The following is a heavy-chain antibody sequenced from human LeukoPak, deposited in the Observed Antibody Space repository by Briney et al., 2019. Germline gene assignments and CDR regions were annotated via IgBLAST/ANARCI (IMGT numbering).Heavy chain of an antibody. Sequence: SETLSLTCAVYGGSFSGYYWSWIRQPPGKGLEWIGEINHSGSTNYNPSLKSRVTISVDTSKNQFSLKLSSVTAADTAVYYCARGYGYNIDYWGQGTLVTVSS. CDR2: INHSGST. V-gene: IGHV4-34*01. J-gene: IGHJ4*02. CDR1: GGSFSGYY. CDR3: ARGYGYNIDY. D-gene: IGHD5-24*01.